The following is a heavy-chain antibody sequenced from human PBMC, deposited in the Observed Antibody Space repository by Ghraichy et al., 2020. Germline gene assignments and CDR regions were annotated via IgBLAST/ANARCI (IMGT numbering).Heavy chain of an antibody. D-gene: IGHD3/OR15-3a*01. V-gene: IGHV3-30*18. CDR1: GFTFSTSA. J-gene: IGHJ4*02. CDR2: ISNDGANK. CDR3: AKGGDWGSAPLDS. Sequence: GGSLRLSCAASGFTFSTSAMHWVRQAPGKGLEWVAVISNDGANKHYVDSMEGRFTISRDNSKNTVHLQMDSLRPDDTAVYYCAKGGDWGSAPLDSWGPGTLVTVSS.